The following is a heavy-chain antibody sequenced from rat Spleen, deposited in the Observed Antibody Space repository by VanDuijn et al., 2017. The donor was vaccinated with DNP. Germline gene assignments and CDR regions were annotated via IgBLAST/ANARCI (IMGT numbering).Heavy chain of an antibody. J-gene: IGHJ3*01. CDR2: VWYDGDT. Sequence: QVQLKESGPGLVQPSETLSLTCTVSGFSLTSGSVTWVRQPSGKRPEWMGRVWYDGDTAYNSALKSRLTISRDTSNNQVFLKMNSLQTDDAGTYYCIRDGGGNWFAHWGQGTLVTVSS. V-gene: IGHV2-63*01. CDR1: GFSLTSGS. CDR3: IRDGGGNWFAH.